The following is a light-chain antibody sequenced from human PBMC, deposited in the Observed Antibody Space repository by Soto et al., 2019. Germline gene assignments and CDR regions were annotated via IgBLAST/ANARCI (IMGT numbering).Light chain of an antibody. CDR1: QGIGDR. CDR3: LHTYSFPRS. Sequence: DIQMTQSPSSVSASVADRVTITCRASQGIGDRLAWFQLRTGKVPQLLSYFASTLGGGVQSRFSGGGFGTDFTLTINSLQADDFATYYCLHTYSFPRSFGQGTKVEIK. CDR2: FAS. V-gene: IGKV1-12*01. J-gene: IGKJ1*01.